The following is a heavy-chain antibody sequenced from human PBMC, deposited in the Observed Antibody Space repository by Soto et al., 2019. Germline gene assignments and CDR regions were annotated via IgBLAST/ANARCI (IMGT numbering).Heavy chain of an antibody. CDR3: EHRPYGDYPIDY. J-gene: IGHJ4*02. D-gene: IGHD4-17*01. Sequence: QITLKESGPPLVKPTQTLTLTCTFSGFSLNTSGVGVGWIRQPPGKALEWLALIYWDDDKRYSPSLKSRLTITKDTSKTQVVLTMTNMDPVDTGTYYCEHRPYGDYPIDYRGQGTLVTVSS. CDR1: GFSLNTSGVG. CDR2: IYWDDDK. V-gene: IGHV2-5*02.